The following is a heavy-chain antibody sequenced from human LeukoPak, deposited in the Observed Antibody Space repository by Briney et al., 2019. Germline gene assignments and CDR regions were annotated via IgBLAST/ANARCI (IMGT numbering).Heavy chain of an antibody. D-gene: IGHD3-3*02. J-gene: IGHJ4*02. CDR1: GGSISSADYY. CDR3: ARGLLADY. V-gene: IGHV4-30-4*01. CDR2: IYHSGST. Sequence: SQTLSLTCAVSGGSISSADYYWSWIRQPPGKGLEWIGSIYHSGSTYYNPSLKSRVTISVDTSKNQFSLKLSSVTAADTAVYYCARGLLADYWGQGTLVTVSS.